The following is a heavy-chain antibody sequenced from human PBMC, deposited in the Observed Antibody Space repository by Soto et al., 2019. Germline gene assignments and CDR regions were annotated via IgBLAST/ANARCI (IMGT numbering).Heavy chain of an antibody. CDR3: ARDEGKGGA. Sequence: QVQLVQSGAEVKKPGSSVKVSCKASGGTFSSYIISWVRQAPGQGLEWMGRIIPILGIANYAQKFQGRVTITADKSTSTAYMELSSLRSEDTAVYYCARDEGKGGAWGQGTLVTVSS. V-gene: IGHV1-69*08. J-gene: IGHJ5*02. D-gene: IGHD2-15*01. CDR1: GGTFSSYI. CDR2: IIPILGIA.